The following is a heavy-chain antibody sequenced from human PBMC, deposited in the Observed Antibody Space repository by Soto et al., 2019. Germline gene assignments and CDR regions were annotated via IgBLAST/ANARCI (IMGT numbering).Heavy chain of an antibody. Sequence: GGSLRLSCATSGFTFSRCDMNWVRQAPGKGLGWVSFISSSASYMYYADSVKGRFTISRDNSKKSLYLQMNSLRADDTAVYYCARECVDTVTSITIPFDYWGQGALVTVSS. D-gene: IGHD5-12*01. V-gene: IGHV3-21*01. CDR2: ISSSASYM. CDR3: ARECVDTVTSITIPFDY. J-gene: IGHJ4*02. CDR1: GFTFSRCD.